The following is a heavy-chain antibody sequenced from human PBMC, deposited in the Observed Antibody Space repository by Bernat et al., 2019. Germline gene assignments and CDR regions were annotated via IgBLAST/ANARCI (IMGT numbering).Heavy chain of an antibody. Sequence: EVQLLESGGGLVQPGGSLGLSCAASGFTFRKYAMSWVRQAPGKGLEWVSIISGGGDTTYYSDSVKGRVTISRDNSKNTLYLQMNSLRAEDTAVYYCARDSLYGDYDYWGQGTLVTVSS. CDR2: ISGGGDTT. CDR1: GFTFRKYA. J-gene: IGHJ4*02. V-gene: IGHV3-23*01. CDR3: ARDSLYGDYDY. D-gene: IGHD4-17*01.